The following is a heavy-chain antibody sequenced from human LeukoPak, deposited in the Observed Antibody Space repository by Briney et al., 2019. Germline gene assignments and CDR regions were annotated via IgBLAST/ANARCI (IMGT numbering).Heavy chain of an antibody. CDR2: IIPIFGTA. V-gene: IGHV1-69*05. Sequence: ASVKVSCKASGYTFTSYYMHWVRQAPGQGLEWMGGIIPIFGTANYAQKFQGRVTITTDESTSTAYMEPSSLRSEDTAVYYCASSYSSGRVDYWGPGTLVTVSS. CDR3: ASSYSSGRVDY. J-gene: IGHJ4*02. D-gene: IGHD6-19*01. CDR1: GYTFTSYY.